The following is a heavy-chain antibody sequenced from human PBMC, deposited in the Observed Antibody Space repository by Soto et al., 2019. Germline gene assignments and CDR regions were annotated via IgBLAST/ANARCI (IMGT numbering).Heavy chain of an antibody. CDR3: SIFMLNTAYDILTGYYLSYGMDV. CDR1: GFTVDDYT. Sequence: PGGSLRLSCAASGFTVDDYTMHWVRQAPGKGLEWVSLISWDGGSTYYADSVKGRFTISRDNSKNSLYLQMNSLRTEGAALYYCSIFMLNTAYDILTGYYLSYGMDVWGQGTTVTVSS. J-gene: IGHJ6*02. CDR2: ISWDGGST. V-gene: IGHV3-43*01. D-gene: IGHD3-9*01.